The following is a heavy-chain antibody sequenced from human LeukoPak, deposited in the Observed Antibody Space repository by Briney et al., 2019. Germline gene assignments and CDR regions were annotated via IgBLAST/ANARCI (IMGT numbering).Heavy chain of an antibody. V-gene: IGHV1-24*01. CDR2: FDPEDGET. CDR1: GYTFTSYG. CDR3: ATPRSYYDSSGYYLDY. J-gene: IGHJ4*02. Sequence: ASVKVSCKASGYTFTSYGISWVRQAPGKGLEWMGGFDPEDGETIYAQKFQGRVTMTEDTSTDTAYMELSSLRSEDTAVYYCATPRSYYDSSGYYLDYWGQGTLVTVSS. D-gene: IGHD3-22*01.